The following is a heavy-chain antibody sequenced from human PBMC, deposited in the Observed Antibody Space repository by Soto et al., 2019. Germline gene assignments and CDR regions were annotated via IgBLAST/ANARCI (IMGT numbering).Heavy chain of an antibody. V-gene: IGHV3-74*01. CDR3: ARSFSNAFDI. J-gene: IGHJ3*02. D-gene: IGHD2-2*01. Sequence: VQLVESGGGLVQPGGSLRLSCAASGFTFSSYWIHWVRQAPGEGLVWVSRINGDGTITSYADSVKGRFTISRDNAKNTLYLQMNILRAEDTAVYYCARSFSNAFDIWGQGTMVTVSS. CDR1: GFTFSSYW. CDR2: INGDGTIT.